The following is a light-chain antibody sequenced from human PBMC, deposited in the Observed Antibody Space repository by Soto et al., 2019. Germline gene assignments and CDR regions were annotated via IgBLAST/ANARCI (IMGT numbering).Light chain of an antibody. CDR1: MRDVGAYNL. V-gene: IGLV2-14*01. CDR3: CSYTSSTTPL. Sequence: QSALTQPASVSGSAGQSITISCSGTMRDVGAYNLVSWYQQHPGTAPKLIIYEVRNRPSGISSRFSGSRSGNTASLTISGLQPEDEGDYYCCSYTSSTTPLFGGATKLTVL. J-gene: IGLJ2*01. CDR2: EVR.